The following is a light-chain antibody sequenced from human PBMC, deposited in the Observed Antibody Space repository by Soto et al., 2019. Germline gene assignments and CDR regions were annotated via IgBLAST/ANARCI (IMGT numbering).Light chain of an antibody. CDR2: GAS. Sequence: EIVLTQSPGTLSLSPGERATLSCRASQSVSSSYLSWYQQKRGQAPRLLVYGASSRATGIPDRFSGSGSGTYFTHTISRLEPADSAVYYCQQYGSSPTFGGGTKVEIK. V-gene: IGKV3-20*01. CDR1: QSVSSSY. J-gene: IGKJ4*01. CDR3: QQYGSSPT.